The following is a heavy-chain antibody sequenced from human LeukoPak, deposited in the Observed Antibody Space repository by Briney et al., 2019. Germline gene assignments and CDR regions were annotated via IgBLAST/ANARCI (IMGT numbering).Heavy chain of an antibody. CDR1: GGSFSGYY. D-gene: IGHD2-15*01. Sequence: SETLSLTCAVYGGSFSGYYWSGIRQPPGKGLEWIGEINHSGSTKYNPSLKRRVTISVETSKKQFSLKLSSVTAADTAVYYCCSYALDAFDIWGQGTMVTVSS. J-gene: IGHJ3*02. CDR3: CSYALDAFDI. CDR2: INHSGST. V-gene: IGHV4-34*01.